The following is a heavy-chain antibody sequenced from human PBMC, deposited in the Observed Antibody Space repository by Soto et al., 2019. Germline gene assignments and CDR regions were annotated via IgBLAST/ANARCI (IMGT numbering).Heavy chain of an antibody. CDR1: GFTFSSYA. J-gene: IGHJ6*02. CDR2: ISYDGSNK. CDR3: ARVAVSLGMDV. Sequence: VGSLRLSGAASGFTFSSYAMHWVRQAPGKGLEWVAVISYDGSNKYYADSVKGRFTISRDNSKNTLYLQMNSLRAEDTAVYYCARVAVSLGMDVWGQGTTVTVSS. V-gene: IGHV3-30-3*01.